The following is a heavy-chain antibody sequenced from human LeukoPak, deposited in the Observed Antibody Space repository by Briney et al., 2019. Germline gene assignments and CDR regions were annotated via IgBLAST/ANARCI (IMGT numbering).Heavy chain of an antibody. J-gene: IGHJ4*02. Sequence: ARGSRRLSCSASGFAFMRYGMHGFRQAPGRGLEYVSSISSSGGSANYADSVTGRFTISRDNSKNPLYVDMSSLSPEDTVVYYCVKDRGGDSVFDYWGQGTLVTVSS. D-gene: IGHD4-17*01. CDR2: ISSSGGSA. V-gene: IGHV3-64*05. CDR3: VKDRGGDSVFDY. CDR1: GFAFMRYG.